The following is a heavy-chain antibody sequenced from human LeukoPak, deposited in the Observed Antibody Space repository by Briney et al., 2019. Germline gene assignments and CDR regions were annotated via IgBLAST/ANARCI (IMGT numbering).Heavy chain of an antibody. CDR3: ARDHYGSGSEMASDY. J-gene: IGHJ4*02. Sequence: ASVKVSCKASGGTFSSYAISWVRQAPGQGLEWMGGIIPIFGTANYAQKFQGRVTITADESTSTAYMELSSLRSEDTAVYYCARDHYGSGSEMASDYWGQGTLVTVSS. CDR1: GGTFSSYA. V-gene: IGHV1-69*13. D-gene: IGHD3-10*01. CDR2: IIPIFGTA.